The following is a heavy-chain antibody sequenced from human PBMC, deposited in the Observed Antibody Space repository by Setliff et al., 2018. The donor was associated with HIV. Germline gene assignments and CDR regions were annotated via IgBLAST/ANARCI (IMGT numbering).Heavy chain of an antibody. CDR3: ARRRWESNRFDP. V-gene: IGHV4-39*07. Sequence: SETLSLTCSVSGGSISSSRYYWGWIRQPPGKGLEWIGSIYYSGNTYYNPSLKSRVTISVDTSKNQFSLKLGSVTAADTAVYYCARRRWESNRFDPWGQGILVTVSS. D-gene: IGHD1-26*01. CDR2: IYYSGNT. J-gene: IGHJ5*02. CDR1: GGSISSSRYY.